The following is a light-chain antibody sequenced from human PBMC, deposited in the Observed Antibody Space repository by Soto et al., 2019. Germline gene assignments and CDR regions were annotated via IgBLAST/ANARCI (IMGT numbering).Light chain of an antibody. CDR3: AAWDDSLNGSYV. CDR1: SSNIGSNT. Sequence: LTQPPSASGTPGQRVTISCSGSSSNIGSNTVNWYQQLPGTAPKLLIYSNNQRPSGVPDRFSGSKSGTSASLAISGLQSEDEADYYCAAWDDSLNGSYVFGTGTKVTVL. CDR2: SNN. V-gene: IGLV1-44*01. J-gene: IGLJ1*01.